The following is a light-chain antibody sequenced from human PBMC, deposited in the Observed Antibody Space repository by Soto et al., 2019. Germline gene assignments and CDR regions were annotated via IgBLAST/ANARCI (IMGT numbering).Light chain of an antibody. J-gene: IGLJ1*01. Sequence: QSALTQPASVSGSPGQSITISCTGTSSDVGGYKYVSWYQQYPGKAPKLMIYEVSNRPSGVSNRFSGSKSGNTASLTISGLQTEDEADYYCSSYTSSITYVFGTGTKVTVL. CDR2: EVS. V-gene: IGLV2-14*01. CDR3: SSYTSSITYV. CDR1: SSDVGGYKY.